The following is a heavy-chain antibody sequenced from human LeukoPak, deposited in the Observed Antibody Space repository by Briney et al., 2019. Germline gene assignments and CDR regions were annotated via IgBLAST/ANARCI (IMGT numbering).Heavy chain of an antibody. V-gene: IGHV3-7*03. D-gene: IGHD6-13*01. CDR3: ARVSSQQLK. Sequence: GGSLRLSCVPSGFTFSYYWMAWVRQAPGKGLEWVANINQDGREKYYVGSVKGRFTISRDNAQNSLYLQMNNLRVEDTAVYYCARVSSQQLKWGQGTLVTVSS. CDR2: INQDGREK. CDR1: GFTFSYYW. J-gene: IGHJ4*02.